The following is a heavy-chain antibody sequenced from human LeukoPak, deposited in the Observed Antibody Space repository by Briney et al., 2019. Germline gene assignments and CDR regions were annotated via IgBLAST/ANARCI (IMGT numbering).Heavy chain of an antibody. CDR2: ISYDGSNK. CDR1: GFTFNNYA. CDR3: ARETDVDTAMGDY. D-gene: IGHD5-18*01. V-gene: IGHV3-30*04. Sequence: GGSLRPSCAASGFTFNNYAMHWVRQAPGRGLEWVAVISYDGSNKYYADSVKGRFTISRDNFKNTLYLQMNSLRAEDTAVYYCARETDVDTAMGDYWGQGTLVTVSS. J-gene: IGHJ4*02.